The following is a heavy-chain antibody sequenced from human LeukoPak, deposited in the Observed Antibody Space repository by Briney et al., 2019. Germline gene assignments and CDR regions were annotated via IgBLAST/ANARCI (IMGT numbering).Heavy chain of an antibody. J-gene: IGHJ4*02. CDR3: AKDALSVVPAAHFDY. D-gene: IGHD2-2*01. CDR1: GFTFSNAW. Sequence: SGGSLRLSCAASGFTFSNAWMNWVRQAPGKGLEWVGRIKSKTDGGTTDYAAPVKGRFTISRDDSKNTLYLQMNSLRAEDTAVYYCAKDALSVVPAAHFDYWGQGTLVTVSS. CDR2: IKSKTDGGTT. V-gene: IGHV3-15*07.